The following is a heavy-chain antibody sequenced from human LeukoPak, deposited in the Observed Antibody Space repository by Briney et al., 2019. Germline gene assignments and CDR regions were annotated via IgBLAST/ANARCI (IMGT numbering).Heavy chain of an antibody. Sequence: PSETLSLTCTVSGGSISNYYWNWIRQPPGKGLELIGYIYYSGTTNYNPSLKSRVSMSVDTSKNQFSLKLSSVTAADTAVYYCARDQRGYSSSWLDYWGQGTLVTVSS. CDR2: IYYSGTT. CDR1: GGSISNYY. CDR3: ARDQRGYSSSWLDY. J-gene: IGHJ4*02. D-gene: IGHD6-13*01. V-gene: IGHV4-59*01.